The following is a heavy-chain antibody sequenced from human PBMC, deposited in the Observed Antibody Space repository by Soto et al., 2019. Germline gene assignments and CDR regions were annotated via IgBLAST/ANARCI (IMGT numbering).Heavy chain of an antibody. D-gene: IGHD5-18*01. Sequence: GGFLRLSFAASWFTFISHAISWVRPAPGKGLEWVSVIYSGGSTYYADSVKGRFTISRDNSKNTLYLQMNSLRAEDTAVYYCARHGYNYGGGYFDYWGQGTLVTVSS. CDR1: WFTFISHA. CDR3: ARHGYNYGGGYFDY. CDR2: IYSGGST. V-gene: IGHV3-66*04. J-gene: IGHJ4*02.